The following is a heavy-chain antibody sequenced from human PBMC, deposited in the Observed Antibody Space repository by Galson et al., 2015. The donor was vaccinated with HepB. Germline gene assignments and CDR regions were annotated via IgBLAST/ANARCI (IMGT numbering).Heavy chain of an antibody. CDR3: ARDPSPGRPAAIVGWFDP. Sequence: SLRLSCAASGFTFSSYGMHWVRQAPGKGLEWVAVIWYDGSNKYYADSVKGRFTISRDNSKNTLYLQMNSLRAEDTAVYYCARDPSPGRPAAIVGWFDPWGQGTLVTVSS. CDR2: IWYDGSNK. CDR1: GFTFSSYG. D-gene: IGHD2-2*01. V-gene: IGHV3-33*01. J-gene: IGHJ5*02.